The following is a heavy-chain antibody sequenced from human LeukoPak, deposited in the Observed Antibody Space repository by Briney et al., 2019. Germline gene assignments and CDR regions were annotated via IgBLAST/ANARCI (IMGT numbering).Heavy chain of an antibody. CDR1: GFAFGSYW. V-gene: IGHV3-74*01. Sequence: GGSLRLSCAASGFAFGSYWMHWVRHAPGKGLVWVSRINSDGSNIRYADSVKGRFTISRDNANNTLYLQMNSLRAEDTAVYYCTSDGSGSRIPFDYWGQGTLVTVSS. J-gene: IGHJ4*02. CDR2: INSDGSNI. D-gene: IGHD1-26*01. CDR3: TSDGSGSRIPFDY.